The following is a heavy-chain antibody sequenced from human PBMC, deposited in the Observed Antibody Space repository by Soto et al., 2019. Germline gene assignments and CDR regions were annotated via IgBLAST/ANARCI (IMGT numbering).Heavy chain of an antibody. J-gene: IGHJ4*02. V-gene: IGHV3-30*18. D-gene: IGHD3-10*02. CDR2: ISYDGSNK. Sequence: GGSLRLSCAASGFTFSNYGMHWVRQAPGKGLEWVAVISYDGSNKYYADSVKGRFTISRDNSKNTLYLQMNSLRAEDTAVYYCAKVSVAFTMFLPPPPRWGQGTLVTVSS. CDR3: AKVSVAFTMFLPPPPR. CDR1: GFTFSNYG.